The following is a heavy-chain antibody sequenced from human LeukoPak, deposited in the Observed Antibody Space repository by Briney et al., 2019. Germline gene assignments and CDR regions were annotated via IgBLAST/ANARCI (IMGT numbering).Heavy chain of an antibody. CDR2: IYTSGST. CDR1: GGSISSGSYY. Sequence: TSQTLSLTCTVSGGSISSGSYYWSWIRQPAGKGLEWIGRIYTSGSTNYNPSLKSRVTISVDTSKNQFSLKLSSVTAADTAVYYCASIAMAAHYYYYYMDVWGKGTTVTVSS. D-gene: IGHD6-19*01. V-gene: IGHV4-61*02. CDR3: ASIAMAAHYYYYYMDV. J-gene: IGHJ6*03.